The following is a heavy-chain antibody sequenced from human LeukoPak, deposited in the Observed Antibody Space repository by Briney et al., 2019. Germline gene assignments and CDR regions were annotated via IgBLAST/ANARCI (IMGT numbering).Heavy chain of an antibody. CDR3: ARDINAYGDSPSDY. CDR2: ISVYNGNT. Sequence: GASVKVSCKTSGYTFSSKGITWVRQAPGQGLEWMGWISVYNGNTKYAQKLQGRVTMTTDTSTTTAYMEPRSLRSDDTAMYYCARDINAYGDSPSDYWGQGTLVTVSS. J-gene: IGHJ4*02. V-gene: IGHV1-18*01. CDR1: GYTFSSKG. D-gene: IGHD4-17*01.